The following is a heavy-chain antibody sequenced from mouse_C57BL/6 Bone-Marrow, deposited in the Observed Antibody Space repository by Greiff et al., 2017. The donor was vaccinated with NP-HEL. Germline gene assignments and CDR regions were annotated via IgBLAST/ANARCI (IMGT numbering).Heavy chain of an antibody. CDR1: GYSITSGYY. Sequence: EVKLLESGPGLVKPSQSLSLTCSVTGYSITSGYYWNWIRQFPGNKLEWMGYISYDGSNNYNPSLKNRISITRDTSKNQFFLKLNSVTTEDTATYYCARGGFYYSNSFAYWGQGTLVTVSA. V-gene: IGHV3-6*01. D-gene: IGHD2-5*01. J-gene: IGHJ3*01. CDR3: ARGGFYYSNSFAY. CDR2: ISYDGSN.